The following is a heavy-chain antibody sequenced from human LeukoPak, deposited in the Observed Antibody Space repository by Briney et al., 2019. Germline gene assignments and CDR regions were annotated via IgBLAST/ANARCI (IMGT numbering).Heavy chain of an antibody. CDR3: ARDPMVREPHFDY. CDR1: GDSVSSNSAA. J-gene: IGHJ4*02. CDR2: TYYRSKWYN. V-gene: IGHV6-1*01. Sequence: SQTLSLTCAISGDSVSSNSAAWNWIRQSPSRGLEWLGRTYYRSKWYNDYAVSVKSRITINPDTSKNQFSLKLSSVTAADTAVYYCARDPMVREPHFDYWGQGTLVTVSS. D-gene: IGHD3-10*01.